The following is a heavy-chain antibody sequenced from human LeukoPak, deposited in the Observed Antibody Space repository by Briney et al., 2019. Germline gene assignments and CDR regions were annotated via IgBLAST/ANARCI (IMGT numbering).Heavy chain of an antibody. CDR2: ISWDGGST. V-gene: IGHV3-43*01. CDR1: GFTFDDYT. D-gene: IGHD3-10*01. J-gene: IGHJ6*02. Sequence: PGGSLRLSCAASGFTFDDYTMHWVRQAPGKGLEWVSLISWDGGSTYYADSVKGRFTISRDNSKNSLYLQMSSLRVDDTALYYCAKDISASGNYGLDVWGQGTTVTVSS. CDR3: AKDISASGNYGLDV.